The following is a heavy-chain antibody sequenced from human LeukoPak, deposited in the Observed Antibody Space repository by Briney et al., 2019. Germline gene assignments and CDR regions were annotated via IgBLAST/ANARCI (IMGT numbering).Heavy chain of an antibody. CDR1: GFTFDDYA. J-gene: IGHJ4*02. CDR2: ISWNSGSI. CDR3: AKGSIVGATTFDY. V-gene: IGHV3-9*01. D-gene: IGHD1-26*01. Sequence: GGSLRLSCAASGFTFDDYAMHWVRHAPGKGLEWVSGISWNSGSIGYADSVKGRFTISRDNAKNSLYLQMNSLRAEDTALYYCAKGSIVGATTFDYWGQGTLVTVSS.